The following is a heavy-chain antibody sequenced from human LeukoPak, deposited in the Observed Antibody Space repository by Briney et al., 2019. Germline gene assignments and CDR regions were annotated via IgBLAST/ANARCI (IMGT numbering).Heavy chain of an antibody. J-gene: IGHJ3*02. Sequence: SETLSLTCTGSGGSVSSGTYYWSWIRQPPGKGLEWIGYIHDSGITNYSPSLKSRVTISVDTSKNQFSLKLSSLTAADTAVYYCARYYGGDAFDIWGQGTMVIVSS. CDR3: ARYYGGDAFDI. CDR1: GGSVSSGTYY. V-gene: IGHV4-61*01. D-gene: IGHD4-23*01. CDR2: IHDSGIT.